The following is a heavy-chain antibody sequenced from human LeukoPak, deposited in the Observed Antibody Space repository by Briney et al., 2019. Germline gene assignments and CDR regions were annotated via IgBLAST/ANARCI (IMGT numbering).Heavy chain of an antibody. CDR3: ATAEGIAAAGTRWFDP. CDR1: GYTLTELS. J-gene: IGHJ5*02. CDR2: FDPEDGET. V-gene: IGHV1-24*01. D-gene: IGHD6-13*01. Sequence: ASVKVSCKVSGYTLTELSMHWVRQAPGKGLEWMGGFDPEDGETIYAQKFQGRVTMTEDTSTDTAYMELSSLRSEDTAVYYCATAEGIAAAGTRWFDPWGQGTLVTVSS.